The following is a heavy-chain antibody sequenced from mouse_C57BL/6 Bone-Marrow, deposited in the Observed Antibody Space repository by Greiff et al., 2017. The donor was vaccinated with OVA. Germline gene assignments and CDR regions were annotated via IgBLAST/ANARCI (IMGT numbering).Heavy chain of an antibody. CDR2: INPSSGYT. Sequence: VKVVESGAELARPGASVKMSCKASGYTFTSYTMHWVKQRPGQGLEWIGYINPSSGYTKYNQKFKDKATLTADKSSSTAYMQLSSLTSEDSAVYYCARDYGNYLYWGQGTTLTVSS. D-gene: IGHD2-1*01. V-gene: IGHV1-4*01. J-gene: IGHJ2*01. CDR3: ARDYGNYLY. CDR1: GYTFTSYT.